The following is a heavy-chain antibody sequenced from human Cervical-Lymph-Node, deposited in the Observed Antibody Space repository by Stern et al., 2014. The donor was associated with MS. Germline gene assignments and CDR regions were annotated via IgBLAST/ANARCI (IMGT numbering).Heavy chain of an antibody. CDR2: IKYDGTTT. V-gene: IGHV3-74*01. CDR3: ARGMSSGSYH. D-gene: IGHD6-19*01. CDR1: GFIFTNYW. Sequence: EVQLVESGGGLVQPGGSLRISCAASGFIFTNYWIHWVRQDPGKGLVWVSLIKYDGTTTNYAYCVRGRFIISRDDAKNTVYLQMNDLRAEDTAFYYCARGMSSGSYHWGQGTLVTVS. J-gene: IGHJ4*02.